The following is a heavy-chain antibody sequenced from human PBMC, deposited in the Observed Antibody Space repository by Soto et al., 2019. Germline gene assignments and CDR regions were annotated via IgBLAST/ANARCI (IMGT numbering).Heavy chain of an antibody. CDR1: GAALNSGNXY. Sequence: QVRLQESGPGLVKPSETLSLTCSVSGAALNSGNXYWSWIRQVPGKGLEWIGHIYVTGAVDYNPSLRDRITISQDTSERQFSLNLRLVTAADTAVYYCAXXXXXXXNYKWFDPWGQGTLVTVSS. CDR2: IYVTGAV. J-gene: IGHJ5*02. V-gene: IGHV4-31*04. D-gene: IGHD1-20*01. CDR3: AXXXXXXXNYKWFDP.